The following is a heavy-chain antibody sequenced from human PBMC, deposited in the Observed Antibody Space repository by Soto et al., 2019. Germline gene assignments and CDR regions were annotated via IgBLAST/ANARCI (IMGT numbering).Heavy chain of an antibody. Sequence: EMQLLESGGDLVQPGGSLRLSCAASGFSFGDYAMTWVRQAPGKGLEYVSGISGSGDTTYYPDSMQGRFTISRDNSKNTLYLNMDSLGVEDTDVYECANDRDDIGIVGAFDFWGQGTTVTVSS. CDR2: ISGSGDTT. CDR3: ANDRDDIGIVGAFDF. V-gene: IGHV3-23*01. CDR1: GFSFGDYA. D-gene: IGHD1-1*01. J-gene: IGHJ3*01.